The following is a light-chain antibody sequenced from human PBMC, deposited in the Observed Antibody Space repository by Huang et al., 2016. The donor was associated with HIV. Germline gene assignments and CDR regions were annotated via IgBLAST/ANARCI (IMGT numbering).Light chain of an antibody. CDR2: ATS. J-gene: IGKJ1*01. Sequence: AIRITQSPSSLPASTGDKVSITCRASQDIKTYLAWYQQKPGKPPSLLIYATSTVQSGVPSRFSGSGAGTDFTLTITHLQSEDFATYYCQQYYSFPLTFGQGSQVEV. CDR3: QQYYSFPLT. CDR1: QDIKTY. V-gene: IGKV1-8*01.